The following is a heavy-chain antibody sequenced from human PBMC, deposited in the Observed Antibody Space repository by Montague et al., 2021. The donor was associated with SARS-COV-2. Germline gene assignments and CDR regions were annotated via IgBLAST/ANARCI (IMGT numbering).Heavy chain of an antibody. J-gene: IGHJ4*03. CDR2: IYWDGDQ. CDR3: ARSYDFYRAEAFDF. CDR1: GFSLNTDGVG. D-gene: IGHD3-3*01. V-gene: IGHV2-5*02. Sequence: PALVKPTQTLTLTCVLSGFSLNTDGVGVAWIRRPPGKALEWLALIYWDGDQRYTPSLKTRLTITKDTSKNRVVLTMTNLDPVDTATYYCARSYDFYRAEAFDFWGQGTLLTVSS.